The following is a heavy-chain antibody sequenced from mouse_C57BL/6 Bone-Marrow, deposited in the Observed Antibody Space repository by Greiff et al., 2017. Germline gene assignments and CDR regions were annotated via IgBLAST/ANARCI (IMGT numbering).Heavy chain of an antibody. J-gene: IGHJ1*03. D-gene: IGHD2-5*01. CDR2: IDPSDSYT. V-gene: IGHV1-59*01. CDR3: AGEYNSNYVDWYCDV. Sequence: QVQLQQPGAELVRPGTSVKLSCKASGYTFTSYWMHWVKQRPGQGLEWIGVIDPSDSYTNYNQKFKGKATLTVDTSSSTAYMQLSSLTSEASAVYDCAGEYNSNYVDWYCDVGGRGTAVTVSA. CDR1: GYTFTSYW.